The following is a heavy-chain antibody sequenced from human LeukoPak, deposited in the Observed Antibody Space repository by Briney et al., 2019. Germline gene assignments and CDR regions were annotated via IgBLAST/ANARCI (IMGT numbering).Heavy chain of an antibody. CDR3: AINRQDYGDYFRLDYYYYGMDV. CDR2: IIPIFGTA. CDR1: GGTFSSYA. Sequence: GASVKVSCKASGGTFSSYAISWVRQAPGQGLEWMGGIIPIFGTANYAQKFQGRVTITADESTSTAYMELSSLRSEDTAVYYCAINRQDYGDYFRLDYYYYGMDVWGQGTTVTVSS. J-gene: IGHJ6*02. D-gene: IGHD4-17*01. V-gene: IGHV1-69*13.